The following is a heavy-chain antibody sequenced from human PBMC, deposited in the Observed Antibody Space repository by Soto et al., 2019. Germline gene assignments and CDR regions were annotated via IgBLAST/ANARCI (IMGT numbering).Heavy chain of an antibody. CDR2: ISYDGRNK. CDR3: ARERIMITFGGVIDPYYYYYGMDV. Sequence: QVQLVESGGGVVQPGRSLRLSCAASGFTFSSYAMHWVRQAPGKGLEWVAVISYDGRNKYNADSVKGRFTISRDNSKNTLYLQMNSLRAEDTAVYYCARERIMITFGGVIDPYYYYYGMDVWGQGTTVTVSS. V-gene: IGHV3-30*04. J-gene: IGHJ6*02. D-gene: IGHD3-16*02. CDR1: GFTFSSYA.